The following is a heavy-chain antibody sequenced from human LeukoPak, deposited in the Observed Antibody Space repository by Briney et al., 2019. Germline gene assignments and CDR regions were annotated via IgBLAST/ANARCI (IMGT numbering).Heavy chain of an antibody. CDR3: ARSSEAARVVVVAAPHELDY. V-gene: IGHV1-69*13. D-gene: IGHD2-15*01. CDR1: GGTFSSYA. Sequence: SVKVSCKASGGTFSSYAISWVRQAPGEGLEWMGGIIPIFGTANYAQKFQGRVTITADESTSTAYMELSSLRSEDTAVYYCARSSEAARVVVVAAPHELDYWGQGTLVTVSS. J-gene: IGHJ4*02. CDR2: IIPIFGTA.